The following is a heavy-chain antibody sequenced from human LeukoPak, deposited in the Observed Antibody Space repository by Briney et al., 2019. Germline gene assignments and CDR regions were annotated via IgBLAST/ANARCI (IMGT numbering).Heavy chain of an antibody. Sequence: SVKVSCKASGGTFSSYATSWVRQAPGQGLEWMGGIIPIFGTANYAQKFQGRVTITADESTSTAYMELSSLRSEDTAVYYCARTAYYYDSSGYSSNFDYWGQGTLVTVSS. CDR3: ARTAYYYDSSGYSSNFDY. CDR2: IIPIFGTA. CDR1: GGTFSSYA. D-gene: IGHD3-22*01. V-gene: IGHV1-69*13. J-gene: IGHJ4*02.